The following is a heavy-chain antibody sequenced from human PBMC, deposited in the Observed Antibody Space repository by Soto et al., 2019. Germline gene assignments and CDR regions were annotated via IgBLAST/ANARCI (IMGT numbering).Heavy chain of an antibody. CDR3: ARSRDGYSFYFYYGMDG. CDR2: ILHDGSAE. D-gene: IGHD4-4*01. V-gene: IGHV3-30*03. J-gene: IGHJ6*02. CDR1: GFIFTSYG. Sequence: PRWSLRLSCAASGFIFTSYGMHWVRQAPGKGLEWMALILHDGSAEYYADSVKGRFTISRGNSKNTLYLQMNSLTAEDTAVYYCARSRDGYSFYFYYGMDGWGQGTTVTVSS.